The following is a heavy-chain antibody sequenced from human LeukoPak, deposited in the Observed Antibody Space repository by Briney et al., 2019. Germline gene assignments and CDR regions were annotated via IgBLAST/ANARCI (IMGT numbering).Heavy chain of an antibody. D-gene: IGHD6-6*01. CDR3: AAARPGY. V-gene: IGHV3-9*01. J-gene: IGHJ4*02. Sequence: GRSLRLSCAASGFTFDDYAMRWVRHAPGKGLEWVSGISWNSGSIGYADSVKGRFTISRDNAKNSLYLQMNSLRAEDTALYYCAAARPGYWGQGTLVTVAS. CDR2: ISWNSGSI. CDR1: GFTFDDYA.